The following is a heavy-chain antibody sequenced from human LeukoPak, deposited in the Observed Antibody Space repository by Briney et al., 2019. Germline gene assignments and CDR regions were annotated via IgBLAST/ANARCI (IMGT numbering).Heavy chain of an antibody. J-gene: IGHJ4*02. V-gene: IGHV4-34*01. D-gene: IGHD6-19*01. CDR1: GGSFSGYY. CDR3: ASRSIAVAGTEGNFDY. Sequence: SETLSLTCAVHGGSFSGYYWSWIRQPPGKGLEWIGEINHSGSTNYNPSLKSRVTISVDTSKNQFSLKLSSVTAADTAVYYCASRSIAVAGTEGNFDYWGQGTLVTVSS. CDR2: INHSGST.